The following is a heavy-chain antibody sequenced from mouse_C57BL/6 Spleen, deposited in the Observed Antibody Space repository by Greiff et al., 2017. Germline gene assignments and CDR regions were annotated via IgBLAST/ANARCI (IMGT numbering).Heavy chain of an antibody. D-gene: IGHD2-12*01. CDR1: GYTFTSYW. Sequence: QVQLQQPGAELVKPGASVKLSCKASGYTFTSYWMHWVKQRPGRGLEWIGRIDPNSGGTKYNEKFKSKATLTVDKPSSTAYMQLSSLTSEDSAVYYYASSSYNVDFYAMDYWGQGTSVTVSS. J-gene: IGHJ4*01. CDR2: IDPNSGGT. V-gene: IGHV1-72*01. CDR3: ASSSYNVDFYAMDY.